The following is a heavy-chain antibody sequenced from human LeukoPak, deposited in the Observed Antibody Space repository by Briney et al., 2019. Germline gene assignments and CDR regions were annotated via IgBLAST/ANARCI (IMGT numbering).Heavy chain of an antibody. D-gene: IGHD3-10*01. CDR1: GFTFSSYG. CDR3: ARDILLWFGEYYGMDV. CDR2: IWYEGTNK. J-gene: IGHJ6*02. Sequence: GGSLRLSCAASGFTFSSYGMHWVRQAPGKGLEWVAVIWYEGTNKYYADSVKGRFTISRDNAKNTLYLQMNSLRAEDTAVYYCARDILLWFGEYYGMDVWGQGTTVAVSS. V-gene: IGHV3-33*01.